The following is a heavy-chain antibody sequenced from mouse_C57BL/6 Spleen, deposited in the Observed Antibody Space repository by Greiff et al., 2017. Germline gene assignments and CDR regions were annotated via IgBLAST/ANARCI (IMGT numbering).Heavy chain of an antibody. Sequence: EVKLVESGGGLVQPGGSLSLSCAASGFTFTAYYMSWVRQTPGKALEWLGFISNKANGFTTEYSASVKGRFTISRDNSHSNLYLQMNALSAVDNATYYYARSYGSSPFAYWGQGTLVTVSA. J-gene: IGHJ3*01. V-gene: IGHV7-3*01. CDR2: ISNKANGFTT. CDR1: GFTFTAYY. CDR3: ARSYGSSPFAY. D-gene: IGHD1-1*01.